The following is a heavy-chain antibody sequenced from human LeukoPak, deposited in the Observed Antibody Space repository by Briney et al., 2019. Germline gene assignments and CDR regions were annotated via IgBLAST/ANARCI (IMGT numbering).Heavy chain of an antibody. J-gene: IGHJ6*03. V-gene: IGHV4-59*12. CDR1: GGSISSYY. CDR3: ARGYSNSYYYYYYMDV. Sequence: SETLSLTCTVSGGSISSYYWSWIRQPPGKGLEWIGYIYYSGSTYYNPSLRSRVTISVDTSKNQFSLKLSSVTAADTAVYYCARGYSNSYYYYYYMDVWGKGTTVTVSS. CDR2: IYYSGST. D-gene: IGHD4-11*01.